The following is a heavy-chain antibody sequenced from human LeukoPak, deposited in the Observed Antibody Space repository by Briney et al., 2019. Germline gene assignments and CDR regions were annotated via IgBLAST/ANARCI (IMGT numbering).Heavy chain of an antibody. Sequence: GGSLRLSCAASVFTISKYWMNWVRQAPGKGLEWVANIKEDGDEKKYVDSVKGRFTISRDNYMELLYLQMNSTREEDTAVDDCARDGRGAGSPYNLFDPWGQGTLVIVSS. CDR1: VFTISKYW. CDR3: ARDGRGAGSPYNLFDP. J-gene: IGHJ5*02. V-gene: IGHV3-7*01. D-gene: IGHD6-19*01. CDR2: IKEDGDEK.